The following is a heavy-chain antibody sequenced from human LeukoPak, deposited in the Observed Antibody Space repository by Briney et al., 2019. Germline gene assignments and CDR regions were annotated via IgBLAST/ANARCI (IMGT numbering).Heavy chain of an antibody. V-gene: IGHV3-48*01. J-gene: IGHJ4*02. D-gene: IGHD1-26*01. Sequence: PGGSLRLSCAASGFSFNIYAMKWVRQAPGKGLEWVSYIDSTGAIYYADSVKGRFTISRDNAKNSLYLQMSSLRGEDTAVYYCARDVGGSLDYWGQGTLVTVSS. CDR3: ARDVGGSLDY. CDR2: IDSTGAI. CDR1: GFSFNIYA.